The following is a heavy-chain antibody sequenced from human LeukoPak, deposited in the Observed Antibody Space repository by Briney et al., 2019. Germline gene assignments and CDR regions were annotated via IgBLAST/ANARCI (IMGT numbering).Heavy chain of an antibody. CDR2: IYYGGST. CDR3: ARGREGEDYYYYYMDV. CDR1: GGSISSYY. Sequence: PSETLSLTCTVSGGSISSYYWSWIRQPPGKGLEWIGYIYYGGSTSYNPSLKSRVTTSVDTSKNQFSLKLSSVTAADTAVYYCARGREGEDYYYYYMDVWGKGTTVTVSS. J-gene: IGHJ6*03. V-gene: IGHV4-59*01. D-gene: IGHD3-10*01.